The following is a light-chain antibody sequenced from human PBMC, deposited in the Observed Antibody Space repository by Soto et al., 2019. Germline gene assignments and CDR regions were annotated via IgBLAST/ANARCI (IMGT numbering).Light chain of an antibody. CDR3: QQYGTTPWT. CDR2: DAS. V-gene: IGKV3-20*01. CDR1: QSVSSSY. Sequence: EIVLAQSPGTLSLSPGERATLSCRASQSVSSSYLAWYQQKPDQAPRLLIYDASSRATGIPDRFSGSGSGTDFPLTISRLEPEDSAVYYCQQYGTTPWTFGQGTKVEI. J-gene: IGKJ1*01.